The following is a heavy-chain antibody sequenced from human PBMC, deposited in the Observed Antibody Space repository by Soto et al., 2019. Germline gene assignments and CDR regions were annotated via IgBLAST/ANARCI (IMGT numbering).Heavy chain of an antibody. Sequence: GGSLRLSCAASGFTFSSYGMHWVRQAPGKGLEWVAVISYDGSNKYYADSVKGRFTISRDNSKNTLYLQMNSLRAEDTAVYYCAKSYDSSGYCPFYYYGMDVWGQGTTVTVSS. CDR2: ISYDGSNK. CDR3: AKSYDSSGYCPFYYYGMDV. CDR1: GFTFSSYG. D-gene: IGHD3-22*01. V-gene: IGHV3-30*18. J-gene: IGHJ6*02.